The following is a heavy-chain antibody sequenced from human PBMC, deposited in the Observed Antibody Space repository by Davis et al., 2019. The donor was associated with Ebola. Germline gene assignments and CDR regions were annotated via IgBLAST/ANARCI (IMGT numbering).Heavy chain of an antibody. CDR3: AKVDSSGYYPYYYYGMDV. Sequence: GESLKISCAASGFTFSIYEMNWVRQAPGKGLEWVSSISSSSSYIYYADSVKGRFTISRDNAKNTLYLQMNSLRAEDTAVYYCAKVDSSGYYPYYYYGMDVWGQGTMVTVSS. CDR2: ISSSSSYI. J-gene: IGHJ6*02. D-gene: IGHD3-22*01. CDR1: GFTFSIYE. V-gene: IGHV3-21*01.